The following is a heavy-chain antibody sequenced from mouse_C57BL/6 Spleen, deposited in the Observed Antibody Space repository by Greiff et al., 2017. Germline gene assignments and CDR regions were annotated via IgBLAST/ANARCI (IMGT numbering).Heavy chain of an antibody. CDR2: IDPSDSYT. V-gene: IGHV1-69*01. Sequence: QVQLQQPGAELVMPGASVKLSCKASGYTFTSYWMPWVKQRPGQGLEWLGEIDPSDSYTNYHQKFKGKSTLTVDKSSSTAYMQLSSLTSEDAAVDYCASRITTVVNWYCDVWGTGTTVTVSA. CDR1: GYTFTSYW. J-gene: IGHJ1*03. D-gene: IGHD1-1*01. CDR3: ASRITTVVNWYCDV.